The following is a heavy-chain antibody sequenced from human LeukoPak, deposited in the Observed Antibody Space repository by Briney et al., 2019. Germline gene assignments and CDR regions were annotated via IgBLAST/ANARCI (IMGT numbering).Heavy chain of an antibody. V-gene: IGHV3-21*04. D-gene: IGHD3-16*02. CDR2: ISSSSSYI. Sequence: PGGSLRLSCAASGFTFSSYSMNWVRQAPGKGLEWVSSISSSSSYIYYADSVKGRFTISRDNSKNTLYLQMNSLRAEDTAVYYCATRIMITFGGVIVEGPFDYWGQGTLVTVSS. CDR1: GFTFSSYS. J-gene: IGHJ4*02. CDR3: ATRIMITFGGVIVEGPFDY.